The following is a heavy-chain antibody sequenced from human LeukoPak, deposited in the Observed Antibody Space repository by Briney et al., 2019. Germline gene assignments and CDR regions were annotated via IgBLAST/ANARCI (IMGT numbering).Heavy chain of an antibody. CDR1: GFMFSDYY. Sequence: GGSLRLSCAASGFMFSDYYMVWLRQAPGKGLEWIAYISSGGDTFFYADSVKGRFTISRDNSGDSLYLQMNSLRAEDTAVYYCARGDGVYDYVWGRSYWGQGTLVTVSS. V-gene: IGHV3-11*01. D-gene: IGHD3-16*01. CDR2: ISSGGDTF. J-gene: IGHJ4*02. CDR3: ARGDGVYDYVWGRSY.